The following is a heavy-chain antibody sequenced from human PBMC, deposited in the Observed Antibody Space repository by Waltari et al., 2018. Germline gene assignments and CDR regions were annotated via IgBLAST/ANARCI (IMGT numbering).Heavy chain of an antibody. Sequence: EVQLLESGGGLVQPGGSLRLSCAASGFTFSSYAMSWVRQAPGKGLWWCSASSGSGGSTYYEDSVKGRFTISRDNSKNPLYLQMNSLRAEDTAVYYCAKVVVVAAIPYYFDYWGQGTLVTVSS. J-gene: IGHJ4*02. CDR1: GFTFSSYA. V-gene: IGHV3-23*01. CDR2: SSGSGGST. D-gene: IGHD2-15*01. CDR3: AKVVVVAAIPYYFDY.